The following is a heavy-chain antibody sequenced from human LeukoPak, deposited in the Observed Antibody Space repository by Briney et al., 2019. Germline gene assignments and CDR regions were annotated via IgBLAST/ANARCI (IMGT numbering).Heavy chain of an antibody. CDR3: ARGRRSSGYRREASGPADY. CDR1: GGSLSGYY. J-gene: IGHJ4*02. D-gene: IGHD3-22*01. Sequence: SETLSLTCAVYGGSLSGYYWSWIRQPPGKGLEWIGEINHSGSTNYNPSLKSRVTISVDTSKNQFSLKLSSVTAADTAVYYCARGRRSSGYRREASGPADYWGQGTLVTVSS. V-gene: IGHV4-34*01. CDR2: INHSGST.